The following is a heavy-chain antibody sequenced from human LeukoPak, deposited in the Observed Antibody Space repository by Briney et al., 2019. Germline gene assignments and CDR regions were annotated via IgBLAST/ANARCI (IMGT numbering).Heavy chain of an antibody. Sequence: GGSLRLSCAASGFTFSNYWMSWVRQAPGKGLEWVANINQDGSEKYYVDSVKGRLTISRDYPKNSLYLQVNSLRAEDTAVYYCAREGRPNAFDIWGQGTMVIVSS. V-gene: IGHV3-7*01. CDR3: AREGRPNAFDI. J-gene: IGHJ3*02. CDR2: INQDGSEK. CDR1: GFTFSNYW. D-gene: IGHD1-1*01.